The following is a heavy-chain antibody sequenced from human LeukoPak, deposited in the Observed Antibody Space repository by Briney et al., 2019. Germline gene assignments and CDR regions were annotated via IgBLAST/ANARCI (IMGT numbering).Heavy chain of an antibody. J-gene: IGHJ4*02. Sequence: GGSLRLSCAASGFTFSSYSTNWVRQAPGKGLEWVSSISSSSSYIYYADSVKGRLTISRDNAKNSLYLQMNSLRAEDTAVYYCARGYGEPGIDYWGQGTLVTVSS. CDR2: ISSSSSYI. CDR1: GFTFSSYS. D-gene: IGHD4-17*01. V-gene: IGHV3-21*01. CDR3: ARGYGEPGIDY.